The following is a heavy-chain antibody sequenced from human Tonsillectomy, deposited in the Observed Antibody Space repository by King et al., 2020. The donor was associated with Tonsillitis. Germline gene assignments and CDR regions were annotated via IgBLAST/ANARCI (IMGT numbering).Heavy chain of an antibody. J-gene: IGHJ6*02. V-gene: IGHV3-33*01. CDR2: IWDDGSNK. D-gene: IGHD2-2*01. Sequence: VQLVESGGNVVQPGRSLRLSCAASGFSFSSCGMHWVRQAPGKGLEWVAVIWDDGSNKYYGDSLKGRFTISRDSSKNTLYLQMTSLRADDTAVYYCLRAPPAAPRSYYYYGLDVWGQGTTVTVSS. CDR1: GFSFSSCG. CDR3: LRAPPAAPRSYYYYGLDV.